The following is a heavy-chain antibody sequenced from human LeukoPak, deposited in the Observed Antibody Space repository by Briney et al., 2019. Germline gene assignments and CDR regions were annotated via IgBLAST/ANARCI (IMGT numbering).Heavy chain of an antibody. D-gene: IGHD4-17*01. CDR2: FSGGGGST. J-gene: IGHJ4*02. Sequence: GGSLRLSCAASGFTFSSYGMSWVRQAPGKGLEWVSAFSGGGGSTYYADSVKGRFTIARDNSKNTLYLQMNSLRAEDTAVYYWARVLYGDYTFDDWGQGTLVTVS. V-gene: IGHV3-23*01. CDR1: GFTFSSYG. CDR3: ARVLYGDYTFDD.